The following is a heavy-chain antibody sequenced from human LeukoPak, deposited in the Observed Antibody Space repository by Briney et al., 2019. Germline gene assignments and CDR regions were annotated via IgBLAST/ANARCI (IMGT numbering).Heavy chain of an antibody. CDR3: AKDSRARYCSSTSCYGDLDY. CDR1: GFTFSSYG. Sequence: SGGSLRLSCAASGFTFSSYGMHWVRQAPGKGLEWLAVISYDGSNKYYADSVKGRFTISRDNSKNTLYLQMNSLRAEDTAVYYCAKDSRARYCSSTSCYGDLDYWGQGTLVTVSS. V-gene: IGHV3-30*18. CDR2: ISYDGSNK. J-gene: IGHJ4*02. D-gene: IGHD2-2*01.